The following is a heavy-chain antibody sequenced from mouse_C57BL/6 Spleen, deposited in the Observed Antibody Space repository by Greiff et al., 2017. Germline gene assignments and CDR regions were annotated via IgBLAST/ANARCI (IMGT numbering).Heavy chain of an antibody. V-gene: IGHV1-82*01. CDR3: ARRGYNSPLGY. CDR1: GYAFSSSW. J-gene: IGHJ2*01. CDR2: IYPGDGDT. Sequence: QVQLQQSGPELVKPGASVKISCKASGYAFSSSWMNWVKQRPGKGLEWIGRIYPGDGDTNYNGKFKGKATLTADKSSSTAYMQLSSLTSEDSAVYFCARRGYNSPLGYWGQGTTLTVSS. D-gene: IGHD1-3*01.